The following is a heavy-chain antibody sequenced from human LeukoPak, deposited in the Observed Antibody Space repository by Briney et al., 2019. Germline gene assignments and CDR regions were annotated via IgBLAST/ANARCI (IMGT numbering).Heavy chain of an antibody. D-gene: IGHD6-19*01. J-gene: IGHJ5*02. CDR2: INPSGGST. CDR1: GYTFTTYY. Sequence: ASVKVSCKASGYTFTTYYMHWVRQAPGQGLEWMGVINPSGGSTSYAQKFQGRITMTRDMSTSTVYVELSSLRSEDSAVYYCASKDSSGWYEEAWGQGTQVTVSS. CDR3: ASKDSSGWYEEA. V-gene: IGHV1-46*01.